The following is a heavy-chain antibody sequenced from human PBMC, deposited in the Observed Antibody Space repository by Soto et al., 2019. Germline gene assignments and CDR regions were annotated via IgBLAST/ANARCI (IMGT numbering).Heavy chain of an antibody. D-gene: IGHD2-21*02. J-gene: IGHJ4*02. CDR1: GFTFNSLS. CDR2: ISFDGRVT. Sequence: QVQLVESGGGMVQPGTSLRLSCTASGFTFNSLSLHWVRQGPDKGLEWVAVISFDGRVTYYADFVKGRFTVSRDNSKNTIYLQVNGLRAEDTAVYYCAREPYGDSQYFDYWGQGTLVTVSS. CDR3: AREPYGDSQYFDY. V-gene: IGHV3-30*04.